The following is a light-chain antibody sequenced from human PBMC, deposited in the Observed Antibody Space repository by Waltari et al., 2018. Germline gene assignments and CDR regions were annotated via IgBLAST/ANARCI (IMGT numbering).Light chain of an antibody. J-gene: IGLJ3*02. CDR1: SSNIGAGHD. CDR2: GTN. CDR3: QSFDSNVRGGVV. V-gene: IGLV1-40*01. Sequence: QSILTHPTSVSGAPGQRVTISCTGSSSNIGAGHDVHWYQAFPGTAPKLLIYGTNNRPAGVPDRFSGSKSGSSASLAINGLQAEDEADYYCQSFDSNVRGGVVFGGGTKVTVL.